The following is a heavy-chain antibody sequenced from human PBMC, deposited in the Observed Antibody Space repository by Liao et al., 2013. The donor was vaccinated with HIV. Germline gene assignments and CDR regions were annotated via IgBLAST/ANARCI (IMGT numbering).Heavy chain of an antibody. J-gene: IGHJ2*01. V-gene: IGHV4-59*12. CDR3: ARDNPSWYWYFDL. Sequence: QVQLQESGPRLVKPSETLSLTCTVSGGSIRNYYWSWIRQPPGRALEWIGYIYHTLATDSNPSLKSRVNISLDRTRNQFSLNLRSVTDADTAVYYCARDNPSWYWYFDLWGRGTLVTVSS. CDR1: GGSIRNYY. CDR2: IYHTLAT. D-gene: IGHD2-2*01.